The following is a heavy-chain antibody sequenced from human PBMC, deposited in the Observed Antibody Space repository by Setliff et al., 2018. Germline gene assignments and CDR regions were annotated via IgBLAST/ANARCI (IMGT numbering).Heavy chain of an antibody. CDR1: GYSFSGSA. V-gene: IGHV1-18*01. D-gene: IGHD3-3*01. CDR2: ISVYTGHT. CDR3: MRLVRFCSRTVCQRTSGDEA. J-gene: IGHJ5*02. Sequence: GASVKVSCKTSGYSFSGSAVNWVRQAPGQGLEWMGWISVYTGHTKSAQKFQGRVTMTTDTSTSTAYMELRSLTSDDTAVYYCMRLVRFCSRTVCQRTSGDEAWGQGTLVTVSS.